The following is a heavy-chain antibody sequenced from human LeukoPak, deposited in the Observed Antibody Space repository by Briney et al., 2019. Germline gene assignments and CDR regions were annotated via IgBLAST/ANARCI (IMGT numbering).Heavy chain of an antibody. CDR3: ARGADFWSGLFDY. D-gene: IGHD3-3*01. CDR1: GGSFSGYY. V-gene: IGHV4-34*01. CDR2: INHSGST. J-gene: IGHJ4*02. Sequence: PSETLSLTCAVYGGSFSGYYWSWIRQPPGKGLEWIGEINHSGSTNYNPSLKSRVTISVDTSKNQFSLKLSSVTAADTAVYYCARGADFWSGLFDYWGQGTLVTVSS.